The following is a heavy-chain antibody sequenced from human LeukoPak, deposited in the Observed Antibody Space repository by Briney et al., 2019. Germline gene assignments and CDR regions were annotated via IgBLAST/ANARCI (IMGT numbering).Heavy chain of an antibody. CDR3: ARRIGRHSTPPFDP. CDR1: GGSISSSSYY. J-gene: IGHJ5*02. D-gene: IGHD4-23*01. V-gene: IGHV4-39*01. Sequence: SETLSLTCTVSGGSISSSSYYWGWIRQPPGKGLEWIGSIYYSGSTYYNPSLKSRVTISVDTSKSQFSLKLSSVTAADTAVYYCARRIGRHSTPPFDPWGQGTLVTVSS. CDR2: IYYSGST.